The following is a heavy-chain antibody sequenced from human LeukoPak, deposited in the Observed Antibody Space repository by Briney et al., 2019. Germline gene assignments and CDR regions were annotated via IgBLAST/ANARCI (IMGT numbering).Heavy chain of an antibody. D-gene: IGHD6-13*01. CDR1: GGSISSGSYY. J-gene: IGHJ4*02. CDR2: IYTSGST. V-gene: IGHV4-61*02. CDR3: ARDRVASSWYSGLPDY. Sequence: TSETLSLTCTVSGGSISSGSYYWSWIRQPAGKGLEWIGRIYTSGSTNYNPSLKSRVTISVDTSKNQFSLKLSSVTAADTAVYYCARDRVASSWYSGLPDYWGQGTLVTVSS.